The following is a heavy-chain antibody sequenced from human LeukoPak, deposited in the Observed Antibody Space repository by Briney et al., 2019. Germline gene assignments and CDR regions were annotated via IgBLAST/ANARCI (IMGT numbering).Heavy chain of an antibody. CDR3: ARGQPNDFWSGYSYYYHYYMDV. CDR1: GFTVSSNY. V-gene: IGHV3-66*01. Sequence: GGSLRLSCAASGFTVSSNYMSWVRQAPGKGLEWVSVIYSGGSTYYADSVKGRFTISRDNSKNTLYLQMNSLRAEDTAVYYCARGQPNDFWSGYSYYYHYYMDVLGKGTTVTVSS. CDR2: IYSGGST. J-gene: IGHJ6*03. D-gene: IGHD3-3*01.